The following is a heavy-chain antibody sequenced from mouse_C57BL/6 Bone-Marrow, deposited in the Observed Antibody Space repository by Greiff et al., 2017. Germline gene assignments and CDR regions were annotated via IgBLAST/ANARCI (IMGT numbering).Heavy chain of an antibody. J-gene: IGHJ2*01. CDR1: GYTFTSHW. D-gene: IGHD1-1*01. CDR3: VRSSIPFYFDY. V-gene: IGHV1-69*01. CDR2: IDPSDSYT. Sequence: VQLQQPGAELVMPGASVKLSCKASGYTFTSHWMHWVKQRPGQGLEWIGEIDPSDSYTNYNQTFKGKSTLTVDKSSSTAYMLLSSLTSDDSAVYTCVRSSIPFYFDYWGQGTTLTVSS.